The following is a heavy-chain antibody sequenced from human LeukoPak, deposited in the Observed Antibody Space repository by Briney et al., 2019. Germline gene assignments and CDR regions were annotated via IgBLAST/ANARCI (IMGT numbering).Heavy chain of an antibody. D-gene: IGHD2-21*01. CDR2: INPSGGST. CDR3: ARPVVIVDGAFDI. Sequence: ASVKVSCKASGYIFTSYYMHWVRQAPGQGLEWMGIINPSGGSTSYAQKFQGRDTMTRDTSTSTVYMELSSLRSEDTAVYYCARPVVIVDGAFDIWGQGTMVTVSS. V-gene: IGHV1-46*01. CDR1: GYIFTSYY. J-gene: IGHJ3*02.